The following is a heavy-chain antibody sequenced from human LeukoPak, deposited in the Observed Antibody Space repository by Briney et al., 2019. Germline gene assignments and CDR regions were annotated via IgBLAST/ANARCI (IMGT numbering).Heavy chain of an antibody. Sequence: SETLSLTCTASGGSISSYYWSWIRRPAGKGLEWIGRIYSSGSTSGSTNYNPSLKSRVTMSLDTSKNQFSLELSSVTAADTAVYYCARSPLNTVTTLDPWGKGTLVPVSS. CDR1: GGSISSYY. V-gene: IGHV4-4*07. J-gene: IGHJ5*02. D-gene: IGHD4-17*01. CDR2: IYSSGSTSGST. CDR3: ARSPLNTVTTLDP.